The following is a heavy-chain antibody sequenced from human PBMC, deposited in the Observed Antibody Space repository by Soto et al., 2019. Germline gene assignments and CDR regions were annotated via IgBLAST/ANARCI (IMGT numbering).Heavy chain of an antibody. CDR3: ARIPTGGGTAMVSFWFDP. CDR2: IFSNDDK. J-gene: IGHJ5*02. V-gene: IGHV2-26*01. Sequence: QVTLKESGPVLVKPTETLTLTCTVSGFSLSNARMGMSWIRQPPGKALERLAHIFSNDDKSYTTSPKSRLTISKDDSKSQVVRTTNHMAPVDTAKSSCARIPTGGGTAMVSFWFDPWGQGTLVTVSS. CDR1: GFSLSNARMG. D-gene: IGHD5-18*01.